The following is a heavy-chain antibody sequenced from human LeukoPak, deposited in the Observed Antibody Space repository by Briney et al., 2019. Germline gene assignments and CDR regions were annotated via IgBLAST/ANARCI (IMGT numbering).Heavy chain of an antibody. D-gene: IGHD5-18*01. CDR2: ISYDGSNK. CDR3: ARDPDAALDY. J-gene: IGHJ4*02. V-gene: IGHV3-30*04. Sequence: GGSLRLSCAASGFPFSSYAMHWVRQAPGKGLEWVAVISYDGSNKYYADSVTGRFTISRDNSKNTLYLQMNSLRAEDTAVYYCARDPDAALDYWGQGTLVTVSS. CDR1: GFPFSSYA.